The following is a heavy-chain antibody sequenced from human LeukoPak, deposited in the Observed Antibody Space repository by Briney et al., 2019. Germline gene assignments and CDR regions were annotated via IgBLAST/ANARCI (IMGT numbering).Heavy chain of an antibody. CDR1: GGSISSGSYY. J-gene: IGHJ3*02. D-gene: IGHD2-15*01. CDR2: IYPTGST. CDR3: ATWSVRMDAFDI. V-gene: IGHV4-61*02. Sequence: SETLSLTCPVSGGSISSGSYYWSWIRQPAGKGLEWIGRIYPTGSTNYNPSLKSRVTISVDTSKNQFSLKLSSVTAADTAVYYCATWSVRMDAFDIWGQGTMVTVSS.